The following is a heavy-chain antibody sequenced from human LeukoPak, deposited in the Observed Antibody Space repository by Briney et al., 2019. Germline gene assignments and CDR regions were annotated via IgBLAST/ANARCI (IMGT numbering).Heavy chain of an antibody. Sequence: GGSLRLSCTASGFTFSTHSMHWVRQAPGKGPVWVSRINSDGSSTRYADSVTGRFTISRDNAKNTVYLQMNSLRAEDTAVYYCAKVLGGLWPGIDYWGQGTVVTISS. CDR2: INSDGSST. J-gene: IGHJ4*02. CDR1: GFTFSTHS. V-gene: IGHV3-74*01. D-gene: IGHD2-15*01. CDR3: AKVLGGLWPGIDY.